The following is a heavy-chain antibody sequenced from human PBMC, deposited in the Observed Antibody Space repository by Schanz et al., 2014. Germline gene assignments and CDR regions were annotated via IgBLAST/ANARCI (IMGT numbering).Heavy chain of an antibody. CDR1: GYTLTNFA. CDR3: ARDNLVSSSWYNYYGMDV. D-gene: IGHD6-13*01. CDR2: INPTGGST. Sequence: QVQLVQSGAEVKKPGASVKVSCKASGYTLTNFAINWVRQAPGQGLEWMGIINPTGGSTSYAQRFQGRVTVTRDTSTSTVYMELSTLRSEDTAVYYCARDNLVSSSWYNYYGMDVWGQGTTVTVSS. J-gene: IGHJ6*02. V-gene: IGHV1-46*01.